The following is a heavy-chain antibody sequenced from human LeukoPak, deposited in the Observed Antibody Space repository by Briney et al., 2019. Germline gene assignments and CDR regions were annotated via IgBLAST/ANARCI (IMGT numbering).Heavy chain of an antibody. D-gene: IGHD4-17*01. CDR2: IYSGSST. V-gene: IGHV3-66*02. J-gene: IGHJ6*02. Sequence: GGSLRLSCAASGFTVSSNYMSWVRQAPREGLERVSVIYSGSSTYYADSVKGRFTISRDNSKNTLYLQMNSLRAEDTAVYYCARNLGGDYGDYVSKDYYYYYGMDVWGQGTTVTVSS. CDR1: GFTVSSNY. CDR3: ARNLGGDYGDYVSKDYYYYYGMDV.